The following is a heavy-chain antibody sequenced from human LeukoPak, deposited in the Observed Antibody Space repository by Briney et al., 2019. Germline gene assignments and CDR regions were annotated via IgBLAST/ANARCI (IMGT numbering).Heavy chain of an antibody. V-gene: IGHV3-7*01. CDR1: GFTFSRYW. Sequence: PGGSLRLSCAASGFTFSRYWMSWVRQAPGKGLEWVANIKQDGSEKHYLDSVKGRFTISRANAKNSLYLQMNSLRAEDTAVYYCARDSGYDNSGAHAFDIWGQGTMVTVSS. D-gene: IGHD3-22*01. CDR2: IKQDGSEK. J-gene: IGHJ3*02. CDR3: ARDSGYDNSGAHAFDI.